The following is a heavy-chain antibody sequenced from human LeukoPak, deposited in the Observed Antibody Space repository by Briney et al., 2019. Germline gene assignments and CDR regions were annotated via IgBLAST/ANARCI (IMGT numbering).Heavy chain of an antibody. CDR1: GFTFSSYA. J-gene: IGHJ4*02. V-gene: IGHV3-23*01. Sequence: GGPLRLSCAASGFTFSSYAMSWVRQAPGKGLEWVSAISGSGGSTYYADSVKGRFTISRDNSKNTLYLQMNSLRAEDTAVYYCAKDTASDYYDSSGYYFYYWGQGTLVTVSS. CDR2: ISGSGGST. CDR3: AKDTASDYYDSSGYYFYY. D-gene: IGHD3-22*01.